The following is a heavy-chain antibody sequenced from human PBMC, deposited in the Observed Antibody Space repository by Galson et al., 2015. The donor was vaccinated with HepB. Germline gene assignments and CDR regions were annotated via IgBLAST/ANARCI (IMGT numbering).Heavy chain of an antibody. D-gene: IGHD1-26*01. CDR1: GFTFSSYW. CDR2: IKQDGSEK. J-gene: IGHJ4*02. Sequence: SLRLSCAASGFTFSSYWMTWVRQAPGKGLEWVANIKQDGSEKYYADSVKGRFTISRDNAKNSLYLQMNSLRAEDTAVYYCARARTSLGATAGYFDYWGQGNLVTVSS. CDR3: ARARTSLGATAGYFDY. V-gene: IGHV3-7*03.